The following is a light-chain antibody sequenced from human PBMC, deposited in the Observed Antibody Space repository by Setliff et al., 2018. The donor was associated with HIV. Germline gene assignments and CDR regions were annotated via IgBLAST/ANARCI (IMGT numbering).Light chain of an antibody. CDR1: NIGSKS. CDR2: YNS. J-gene: IGLJ2*01. Sequence: SYELTQPPSVSVAPGKTASITCGGNNIGSKSVYWYRQKPGQAPVLVISYNSDRPSGTPERFSGSNSGNTATLTISRVEAGDEADYYCQVWDSSSDLHVVFGGGTKVTVL. V-gene: IGLV3-21*04. CDR3: QVWDSSSDLHVV.